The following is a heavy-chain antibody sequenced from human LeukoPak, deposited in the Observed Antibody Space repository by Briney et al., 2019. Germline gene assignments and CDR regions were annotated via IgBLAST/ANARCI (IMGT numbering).Heavy chain of an antibody. CDR1: GFTFSSYG. CDR3: ARDYCSSTSCSFDY. Sequence: GGSLRLSCAASGFTFSSYGMHWVRQAPGRGLEWVAVIWNDGSNKYYADSVKGRFTISRDNSKNTLYLQMNSLTAEDTAVYYCARDYCSSTSCSFDYWGQGTLVTVSS. J-gene: IGHJ4*02. D-gene: IGHD2-2*01. V-gene: IGHV3-33*01. CDR2: IWNDGSNK.